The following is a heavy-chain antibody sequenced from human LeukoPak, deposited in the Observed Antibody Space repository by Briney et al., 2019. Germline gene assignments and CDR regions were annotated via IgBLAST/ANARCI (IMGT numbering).Heavy chain of an antibody. Sequence: GGSLRLSCAASGFTFSSYAMHWVRQAPGKGLEWVSSISSSSSYIYYADSVKGRFTISRDNAKNSLYLQMNSLRAEDTAVYYCARDLAFNEYSSSSFLAEYFQHWGQGTLVTVSS. CDR2: ISSSSSYI. V-gene: IGHV3-21*01. D-gene: IGHD6-6*01. J-gene: IGHJ1*01. CDR3: ARDLAFNEYSSSSFLAEYFQH. CDR1: GFTFSSYA.